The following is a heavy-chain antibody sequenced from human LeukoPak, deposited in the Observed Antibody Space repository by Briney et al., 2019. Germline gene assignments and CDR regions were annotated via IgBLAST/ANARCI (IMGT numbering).Heavy chain of an antibody. J-gene: IGHJ3*01. Sequence: SETLSLTCTVSGGSISSYYWSWVRQPPGKGLEWIGFVYYTGSTNYSPSLKSRVTISVDTSKNQLSLKLRSVTAADTAVYYCARISSSNWYNERGAFDVWGQGTMVTVSS. CDR2: VYYTGST. CDR3: ARISSSNWYNERGAFDV. CDR1: GGSISSYY. D-gene: IGHD6-13*01. V-gene: IGHV4-59*01.